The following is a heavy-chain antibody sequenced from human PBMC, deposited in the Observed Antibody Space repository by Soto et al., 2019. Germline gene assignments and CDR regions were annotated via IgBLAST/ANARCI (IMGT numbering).Heavy chain of an antibody. CDR1: GFTFSSYT. Sequence: QIQLVESGGGVVQPGRSLRLSCTASGFTFSSYTMHWVRQAPDKGLEWVAVISYAENKKYYAPSVKGRFTSSRDNSNNTLYLHMTSLREEDTAVYYCARDPPFFWAKPWPYNYYGLDVWGQGTTVTVSS. CDR3: ARDPPFFWAKPWPYNYYGLDV. J-gene: IGHJ6*02. CDR2: ISYAENKK. D-gene: IGHD1-20*01. V-gene: IGHV3-30-3*01.